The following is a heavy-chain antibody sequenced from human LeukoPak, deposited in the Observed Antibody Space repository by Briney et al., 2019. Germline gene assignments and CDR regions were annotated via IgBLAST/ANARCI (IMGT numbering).Heavy chain of an antibody. Sequence: SETLSLTCTVSGGSISSYYWSWIRQPAGKGLEWIGRIYTSGSTNYNPSLKSRVTMSVDTSKNQFSLKLSSVTTADTAVYYCARDDSSGSDAFDIWGEGTKVTVSS. CDR2: IYTSGST. V-gene: IGHV4-4*07. CDR1: GGSISSYY. D-gene: IGHD3-22*01. J-gene: IGHJ3*02. CDR3: ARDDSSGSDAFDI.